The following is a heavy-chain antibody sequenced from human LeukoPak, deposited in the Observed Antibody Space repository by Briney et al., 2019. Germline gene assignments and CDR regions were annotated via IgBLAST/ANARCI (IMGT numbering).Heavy chain of an antibody. J-gene: IGHJ4*02. V-gene: IGHV3-48*04. CDR1: GFTFSSYS. Sequence: GGSLRLSCAASGFTFSSYSMNWVRQAPGKGLEWVSYISSSSSTIYYADSVKGRFTISRDNAKNSLYLQMNSLRAEDTAVYYCARAIVVVPAAHPLDYWGQGTLVTVSS. CDR2: ISSSSSTI. D-gene: IGHD2-2*01. CDR3: ARAIVVVPAAHPLDY.